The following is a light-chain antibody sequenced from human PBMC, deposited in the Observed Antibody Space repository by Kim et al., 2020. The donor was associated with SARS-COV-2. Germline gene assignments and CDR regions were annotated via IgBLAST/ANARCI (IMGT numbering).Light chain of an antibody. CDR1: SLGMYY. CDR3: SSRDSSGTRLV. Sequence: SSELTQDPAVSVALGQAVSITCQGNSLGMYYASWYQQKPGQAPVIVIHGKDIRPSGIPDRFSASSSGNRASLTNTGAQADDEADYYCSSRDSSGTRLVFG. V-gene: IGLV3-19*01. J-gene: IGLJ3*02. CDR2: GKD.